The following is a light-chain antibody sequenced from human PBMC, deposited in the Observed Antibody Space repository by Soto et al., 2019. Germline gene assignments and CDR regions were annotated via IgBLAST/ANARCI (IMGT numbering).Light chain of an antibody. Sequence: DIQMTQSPSSLSASVGDRVTLTCRASQSISSYLNWYQPKPGKAAKLLIYAASSLQSGVPSRFSGSGSGTDFTLTISSLQPEDFATYYCQQSYSTLWTFGQGTKVDIK. V-gene: IGKV1-39*01. CDR2: AAS. CDR1: QSISSY. J-gene: IGKJ1*01. CDR3: QQSYSTLWT.